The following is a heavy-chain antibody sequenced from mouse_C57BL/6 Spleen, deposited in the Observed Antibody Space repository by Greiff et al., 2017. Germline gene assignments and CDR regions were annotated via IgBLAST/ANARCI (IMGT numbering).Heavy chain of an antibody. D-gene: IGHD1-1*01. CDR3: ARTIYYGSSWDYFDY. J-gene: IGHJ2*01. Sequence: QVQLQQPGAELVKPGASVKLSCKASGYTFTSYWMHWVKQRPGQGLEWIGMIHPNSGSTNYNEKFKSKATLTVDKSSSTAYMQLSSLTSEDSAVYYCARTIYYGSSWDYFDYWGQGTTLTVSS. CDR1: GYTFTSYW. CDR2: IHPNSGST. V-gene: IGHV1-64*01.